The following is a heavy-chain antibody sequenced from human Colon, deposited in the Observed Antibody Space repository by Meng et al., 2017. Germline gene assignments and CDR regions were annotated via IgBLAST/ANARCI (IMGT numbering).Heavy chain of an antibody. CDR3: ARRNSNNWFDP. J-gene: IGHJ5*02. Sequence: QGPLQASGPGLGKPPGPLSLTCAVSGASISGDNWWSWVRQTPGKGLEWLGEIFHSGTSKYNPSLKSRVTISVDKSKNQFSLRLSSVTAADTAVYYCARRNSNNWFDPGGQGILVTVSS. CDR1: GASISGDNW. D-gene: IGHD2/OR15-2a*01. CDR2: IFHSGTS. V-gene: IGHV4-4*03.